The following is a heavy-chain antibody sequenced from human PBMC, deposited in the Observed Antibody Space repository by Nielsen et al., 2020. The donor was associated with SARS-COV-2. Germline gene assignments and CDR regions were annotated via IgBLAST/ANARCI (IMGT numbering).Heavy chain of an antibody. CDR3: ARDRGKNYGMDV. V-gene: IGHV4-30-4*01. CDR2: INYSGST. Sequence: SETLSLTCTVSGGSITNRGPYWSWIRQPPGKGLEWIGHINYSGSTRYNPSLKSRVIMPIDTSKNQFSLMLSSVTAADTAVYYCARDRGKNYGMDVWGHGTTVIVSS. D-gene: IGHD5-12*01. CDR1: GGSITNRGPY. J-gene: IGHJ6*02.